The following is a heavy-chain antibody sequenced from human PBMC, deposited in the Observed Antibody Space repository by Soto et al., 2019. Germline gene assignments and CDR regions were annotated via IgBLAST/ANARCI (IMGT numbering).Heavy chain of an antibody. CDR3: ARDXLDFWSGQRGDAFDI. CDR1: GDTLTSEG. Sequence: ASAEVPGQSSGDTLTSEGITRVRQAPEQGLEWMGWISAYNGNTNYAQKLQGRVTMTTDTSTSTAYMELRSLGSDDTAVYYCARDXLDFWSGQRGDAFDIWGQGTMVTVSS. V-gene: IGHV1-18*01. J-gene: IGHJ3*02. D-gene: IGHD3-3*01. CDR2: ISAYNGNT.